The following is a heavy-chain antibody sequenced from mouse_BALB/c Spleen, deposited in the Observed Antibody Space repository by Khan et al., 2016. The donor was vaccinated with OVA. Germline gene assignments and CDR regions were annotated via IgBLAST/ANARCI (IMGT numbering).Heavy chain of an antibody. J-gene: IGHJ4*01. CDR1: GFSLTSYG. CDR3: AKWGTAKYYAMDY. V-gene: IGHV2-3*01. CDR2: IWGDGST. D-gene: IGHD1-2*01. Sequence: QVQLKESGPGLVAPSQSLSITCTVSGFSLTSYGVNWVHQPPGKGLEWLGVIWGDGSTNYHSTLMSRLSISKDNSQRQVFLKLSSLQTDDTATYYCAKWGTAKYYAMDYWGQGTSVTVSS.